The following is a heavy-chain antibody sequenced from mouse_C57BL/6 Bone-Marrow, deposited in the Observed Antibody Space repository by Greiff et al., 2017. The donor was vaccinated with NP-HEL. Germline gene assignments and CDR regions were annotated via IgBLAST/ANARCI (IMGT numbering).Heavy chain of an antibody. CDR1: GYTFTTYP. D-gene: IGHD2-5*01. J-gene: IGHJ4*01. CDR3: AIYYSKGYYAMDY. CDR2: FHPYNDDT. Sequence: VKLVESGAELVKPGASVKMSCKASGYTFTTYPIEWMKQNHGKSLEWIGNFHPYNDDTKYNEKFKGKATLTVEKSSSTVYLELSRLTSDDSAVYYCAIYYSKGYYAMDYWGQGTSVTVSS. V-gene: IGHV1-47*01.